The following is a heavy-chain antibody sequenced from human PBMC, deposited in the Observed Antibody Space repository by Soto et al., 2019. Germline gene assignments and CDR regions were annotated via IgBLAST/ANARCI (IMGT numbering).Heavy chain of an antibody. Sequence: GGSLRLSCAASGFTFDDYAMHWVRQAPGKGLEWVSGISWNSGSIGYADSVKGRFTISRDNARNSLYLQMASLRAEDTAVYYCARDGVAPGLYFDYWGQGALVTVSS. D-gene: IGHD6-13*01. V-gene: IGHV3-9*01. CDR2: ISWNSGSI. CDR3: ARDGVAPGLYFDY. CDR1: GFTFDDYA. J-gene: IGHJ4*02.